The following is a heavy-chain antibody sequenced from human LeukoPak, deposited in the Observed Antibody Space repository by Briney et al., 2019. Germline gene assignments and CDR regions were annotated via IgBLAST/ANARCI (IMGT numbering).Heavy chain of an antibody. D-gene: IGHD5-18*01. CDR2: IYSGGTT. CDR3: ARDPPAVTANTYG. CDR1: GFTVSNNY. V-gene: IGHV3-66*01. J-gene: IGHJ4*02. Sequence: GGSLRLSCAASGFTVSNNYMNWVPQAPGKGLECVSLIYSGGTTYYADSVKGRFTISRDGSKNTLYLQMNSLRVEDTAVYYCARDPPAVTANTYGWGQGTLVTVSS.